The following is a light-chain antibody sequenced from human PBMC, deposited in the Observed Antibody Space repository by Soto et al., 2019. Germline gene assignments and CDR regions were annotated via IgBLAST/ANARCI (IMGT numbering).Light chain of an antibody. Sequence: EIMFTQSAGTLSLSPGERATLSCRASRSVSSTCLIWYQQKPGQAPRLLIYAASNRATGIPDSVSGSGSGTDFTFTISHLEPYESAVYYCQQHWNFTFGQGTRLEIK. V-gene: IGKV3-20*01. CDR3: QQHWNFT. J-gene: IGKJ5*01. CDR2: AAS. CDR1: RSVSSTC.